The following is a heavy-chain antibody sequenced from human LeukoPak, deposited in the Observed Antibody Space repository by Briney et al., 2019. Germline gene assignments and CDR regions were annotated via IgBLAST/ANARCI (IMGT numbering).Heavy chain of an antibody. D-gene: IGHD2-21*01. V-gene: IGHV1-2*02. CDR2: INPNSGGT. CDR1: GYTFIDYY. Sequence: GASVKVSCKASGYTFIDYYLYWVRQAPGQGLEWMGWINPNSGGTNYAQKFQGRVTMTRDTSISTAYMELSRLRSDDTAVYYCARGGRTNIVVGRGWFDPGDQGTLVTVSS. CDR3: ARGGRTNIVVGRGWFDP. J-gene: IGHJ5*02.